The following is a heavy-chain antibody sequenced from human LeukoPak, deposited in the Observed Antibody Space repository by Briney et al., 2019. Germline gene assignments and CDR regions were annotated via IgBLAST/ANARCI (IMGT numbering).Heavy chain of an antibody. Sequence: PSETLFLTCTVSGASITNSYWNWIRQSPGKGLEWIGYINYSGSTNYNPSPKSRVTISVDTSKNQFSLKLSSVTAADTAVYFCARDPLSTNDFDIWGQGTMVTVSS. V-gene: IGHV4-59*01. J-gene: IGHJ3*02. CDR2: INYSGST. CDR3: ARDPLSTNDFDI. CDR1: GASITNSY. D-gene: IGHD1-1*01.